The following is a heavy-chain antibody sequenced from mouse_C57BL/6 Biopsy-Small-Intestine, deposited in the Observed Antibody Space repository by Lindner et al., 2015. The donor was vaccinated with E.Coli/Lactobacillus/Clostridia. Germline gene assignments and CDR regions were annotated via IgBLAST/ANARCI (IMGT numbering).Heavy chain of an antibody. CDR3: ARDYNRNLPWYFDL. CDR2: ISPYNGDT. D-gene: IGHD2-4*01. CDR1: GYTLIHFG. J-gene: IGHJ1*01. Sequence: SVKVSCKASGYTLIHFGISWVRQAPGQGLEWMGWISPYNGDTKYAQKFQDRVTMTTDTATSTAYMELRSLRSDDTAVYYCARDYNRNLPWYFDLWGRGTLVSVSS. V-gene: IGHV1-7*01.